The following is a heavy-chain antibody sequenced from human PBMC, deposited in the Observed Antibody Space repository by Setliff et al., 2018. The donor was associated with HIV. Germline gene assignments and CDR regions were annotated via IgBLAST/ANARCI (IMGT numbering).Heavy chain of an antibody. Sequence: LSLTCTVSGGSISSYYWGWIRQPPGKGLEWIGSISYSGSTYYNPSLKSRAAISVDTSKNQISLKLSSVTAADTAVYYCARRGAYYDILTGYRSHYFDYWGQGTLVTVSS. D-gene: IGHD3-9*01. V-gene: IGHV4-39*01. CDR2: ISYSGST. CDR3: ARRGAYYDILTGYRSHYFDY. J-gene: IGHJ4*02. CDR1: GGSISSYY.